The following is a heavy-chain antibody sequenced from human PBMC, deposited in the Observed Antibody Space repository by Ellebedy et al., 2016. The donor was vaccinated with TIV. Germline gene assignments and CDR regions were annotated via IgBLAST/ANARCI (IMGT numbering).Heavy chain of an antibody. Sequence: MPSETLSLTCTVSGGSISPYYWSWIRQPPGKGLEWIGYISYSESTNYNPSLQSRVTISVDTSKNQFSLKLTSVTAADTAVYYCARVVWQLPVSYAFDIWGQGTVVTVSS. J-gene: IGHJ3*02. CDR1: GGSISPYY. CDR3: ARVVWQLPVSYAFDI. CDR2: ISYSEST. D-gene: IGHD2-15*01. V-gene: IGHV4-59*01.